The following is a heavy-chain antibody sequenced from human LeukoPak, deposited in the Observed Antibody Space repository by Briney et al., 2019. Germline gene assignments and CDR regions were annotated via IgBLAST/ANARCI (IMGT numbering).Heavy chain of an antibody. J-gene: IGHJ4*02. CDR3: ARVDDSSVIDY. V-gene: IGHV4-59*01. D-gene: IGHD3-22*01. Sequence: SETLSLTCTVSGGSISSYYWSWIRQPPGKGLEWIGYIYYSGSTNYNPSLKSRITISVDTSKNQFSLKLSSVTAADTAVYYCARVDDSSVIDYWGQGTLVTVSS. CDR2: IYYSGST. CDR1: GGSISSYY.